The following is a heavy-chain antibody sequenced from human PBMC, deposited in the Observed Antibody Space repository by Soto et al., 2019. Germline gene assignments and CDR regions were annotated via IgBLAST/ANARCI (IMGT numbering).Heavy chain of an antibody. J-gene: IGHJ4*02. D-gene: IGHD3-22*01. V-gene: IGHV1-2*02. CDR2: INPNSGGT. CDR1: GYTFTGYY. Sequence: GASVKVSCKASGYTFTGYYMHWVRQAPGQGLEWMGWINPNSGGTNYAQKFQGRVTMTRDTSISTAYMELSRLRSDDTAVYYCARDAYYYDSSEDYWGQGTLATVSS. CDR3: ARDAYYYDSSEDY.